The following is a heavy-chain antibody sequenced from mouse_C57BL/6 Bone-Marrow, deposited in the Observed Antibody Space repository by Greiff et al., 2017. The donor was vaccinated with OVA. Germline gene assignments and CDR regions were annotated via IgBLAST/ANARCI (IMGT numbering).Heavy chain of an antibody. Sequence: VQLQQSGPELVKPGASVKISCKASGYSFTGYYMNWVKQSPEKSLEWIGEINPSTGGTTYNQKFKAKATLTVDKSSSTAYMQLKSLTSEDSAVYYCARLTGPYYFDYWGQGTTLTVSS. V-gene: IGHV1-42*01. CDR3: ARLTGPYYFDY. CDR1: GYSFTGYY. J-gene: IGHJ2*01. D-gene: IGHD4-1*01. CDR2: INPSTGGT.